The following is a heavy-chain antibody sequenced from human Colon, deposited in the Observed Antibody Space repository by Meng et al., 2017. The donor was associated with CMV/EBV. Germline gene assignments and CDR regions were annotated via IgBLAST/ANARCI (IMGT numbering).Heavy chain of an antibody. Sequence: LSWAAPGFTFSNYEMSWVRQAPGKGLGWVASISGDSVDTYFGDSVRGRFVISRDASKNTVYLQMPSLRAEDTAVYFCARRHGRYFDYWGQGTLVTVSS. V-gene: IGHV3-23*01. D-gene: IGHD2-8*01. CDR1: GFTFSNYE. CDR2: ISGDSVDT. J-gene: IGHJ4*02. CDR3: ARRHGRYFDY.